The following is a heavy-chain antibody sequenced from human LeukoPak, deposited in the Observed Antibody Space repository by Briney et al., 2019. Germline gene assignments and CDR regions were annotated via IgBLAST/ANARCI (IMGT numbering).Heavy chain of an antibody. Sequence: SVKVSCKASGGTFSSYAISWVRQAPGQGLEWMGGIIPIFGTANYAQKFQGRVTITADESTSTAYMELSSLRSEDTAVYYCASQGRGATSAFDIWGQGTMVTVSS. J-gene: IGHJ3*02. CDR1: GGTFSSYA. D-gene: IGHD1-26*01. CDR3: ASQGRGATSAFDI. CDR2: IIPIFGTA. V-gene: IGHV1-69*13.